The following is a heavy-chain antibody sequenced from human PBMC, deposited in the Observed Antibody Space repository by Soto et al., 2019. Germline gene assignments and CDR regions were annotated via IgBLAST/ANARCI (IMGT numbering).Heavy chain of an antibody. V-gene: IGHV3-21*01. J-gene: IGHJ4*02. CDR3: AREGINNYNEYYFDS. CDR1: GFTFSTYS. Sequence: GGSLRLSCAASGFTFSTYSMNWVRQAPGKGLEWVSSISGSGNYTHYADFLRGRFTTSRDNAKTSLYLQMNSLRAEDTAVYYCAREGINNYNEYYFDSWGQGTVVTVSS. CDR2: ISGSGNYT. D-gene: IGHD4-4*01.